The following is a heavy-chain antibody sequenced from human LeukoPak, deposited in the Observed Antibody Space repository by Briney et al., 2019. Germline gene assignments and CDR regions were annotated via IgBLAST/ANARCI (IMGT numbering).Heavy chain of an antibody. D-gene: IGHD2-2*01. V-gene: IGHV4-59*12. CDR2: IYYSGST. J-gene: IGHJ4*02. CDR1: GGSISSYY. Sequence: SETLSLTCTVSGGSISSYYWSWIRQPPGKGLEWIGYIYYSGSTNYNPSLKSRVTISVDTSKNQFSLKLSSVTAADTAVYYCARVGYCSSTSCPFDYWGQGTQVTVSS. CDR3: ARVGYCSSTSCPFDY.